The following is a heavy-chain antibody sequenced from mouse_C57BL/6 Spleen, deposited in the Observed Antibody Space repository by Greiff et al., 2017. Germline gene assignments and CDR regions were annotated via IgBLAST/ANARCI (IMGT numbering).Heavy chain of an antibody. Sequence: VQLQQPGAELVKPGASVKLSCKASGYTFTSYWMHWVKQRPGQGLEWIGMIHPNSGSTNYNEKFKSKATLTVDKSSSTAYMQLSSLTSEDSAVYYCARGGAYYGSSYDYWGQGTTLTVSS. CDR3: ARGGAYYGSSYDY. J-gene: IGHJ2*01. CDR1: GYTFTSYW. V-gene: IGHV1-64*01. D-gene: IGHD1-1*01. CDR2: IHPNSGST.